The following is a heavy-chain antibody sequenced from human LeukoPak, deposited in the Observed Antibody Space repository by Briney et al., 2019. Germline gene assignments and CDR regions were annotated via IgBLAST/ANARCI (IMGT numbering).Heavy chain of an antibody. D-gene: IGHD6-13*01. CDR1: GFTFSSYW. Sequence: GGSLRLSCAASGFTFSSYWMSWVRQAPGKGLEWVANIKQDGSEKYYVDSVKGRFTISRDNAKNSLYLQMNSLRAEDTAVYYCARVISGIAAAGYDYWGQGTLVTVSS. V-gene: IGHV3-7*01. CDR3: ARVISGIAAAGYDY. J-gene: IGHJ4*02. CDR2: IKQDGSEK.